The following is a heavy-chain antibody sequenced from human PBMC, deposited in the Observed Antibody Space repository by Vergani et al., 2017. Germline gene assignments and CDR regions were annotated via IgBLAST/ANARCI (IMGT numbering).Heavy chain of an antibody. Sequence: QVQLQQWGAGLLKPSETLSLTCGVYGDSFSGYYWSWIRQSPGKGLEWIGEINDSGSTNYNPSPKSRVTISVDTSKNQFSLRLSSVTAADTSIYSCARAAIVVVPRWFDPWDQGALVTVSS. J-gene: IGHJ5*02. CDR1: GDSFSGYY. CDR3: ARAAIVVVPRWFDP. V-gene: IGHV4-34*01. D-gene: IGHD2-21*01. CDR2: INDSGST.